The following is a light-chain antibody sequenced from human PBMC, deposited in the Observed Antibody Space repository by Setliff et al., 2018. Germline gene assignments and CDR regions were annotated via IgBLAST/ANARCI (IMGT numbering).Light chain of an antibody. CDR3: GAWDRSLSVYV. Sequence: SVLTQPPSVSAAPGQKVTISCSGSSSNIGNNYVSWYQQLPGTAPKLLIYDNKRPSGIPDRFSGSKSGTSATLGITGLQTGDEADYYCGAWDRSLSVYVFGTGTKVTVL. CDR2: DNK. J-gene: IGLJ1*01. V-gene: IGLV1-51*01. CDR1: SSNIGNNY.